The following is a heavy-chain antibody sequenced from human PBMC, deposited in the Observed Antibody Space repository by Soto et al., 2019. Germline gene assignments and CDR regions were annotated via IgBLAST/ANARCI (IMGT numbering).Heavy chain of an antibody. Sequence: EVQLVESGGGLVKPGGSLRLSCAASGFTFSSYSMNWVRQAPGKGLEWVSSISSSSSYIYYADSVKGRFTISRDNAKNSLYLHMNSLRAEDTAVYYCARLGYYNEKPDYWGQGTLVTVSS. CDR1: GFTFSSYS. CDR3: ARLGYYNEKPDY. CDR2: ISSSSSYI. V-gene: IGHV3-21*01. D-gene: IGHD3-9*01. J-gene: IGHJ4*02.